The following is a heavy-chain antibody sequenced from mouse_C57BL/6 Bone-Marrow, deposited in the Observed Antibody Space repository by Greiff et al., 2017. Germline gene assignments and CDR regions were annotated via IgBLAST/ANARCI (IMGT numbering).Heavy chain of an antibody. V-gene: IGHV7-3*01. CDR3: ARSLYYYGTPYAMDY. J-gene: IGHJ4*01. D-gene: IGHD1-1*01. CDR2: IRNKANGYTT. Sequence: EVKVVESGGGLVQPGGSLSLSCAASGFTFTDYYMSWVRQPPGKALEWLGFIRNKANGYTTEYSASVKGRFTISRDNSQSILYLQMNALRAEDSATYYCARSLYYYGTPYAMDYWGQGTSVTVSS. CDR1: GFTFTDYY.